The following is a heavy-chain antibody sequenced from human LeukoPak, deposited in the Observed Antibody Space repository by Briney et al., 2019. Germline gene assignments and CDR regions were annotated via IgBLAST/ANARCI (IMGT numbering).Heavy chain of an antibody. V-gene: IGHV1-8*03. Sequence: ASVKVSCKASGYTFTSYGINWVRQATGQGLEWMGWMNPNSGNTGYAQKFQGRVTITRNTSISTAYMELSSLRSEDTAVYYCARGDKYCSSTSCYLMDVWGKGTTVTVSS. J-gene: IGHJ6*03. CDR3: ARGDKYCSSTSCYLMDV. CDR1: GYTFTSYG. CDR2: MNPNSGNT. D-gene: IGHD2-2*01.